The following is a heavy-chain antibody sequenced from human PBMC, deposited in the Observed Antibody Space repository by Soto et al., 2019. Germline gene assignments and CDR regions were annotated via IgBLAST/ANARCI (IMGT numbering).Heavy chain of an antibody. CDR3: GRLAEAATGHTDFDF. CDR2: IHSSGGT. D-gene: IGHD2-15*01. V-gene: IGHV4-39*02. J-gene: IGHJ4*02. CDR1: GASIQSSNYF. Sequence: LSLTCTVSGASIQSSNYFWGWIRQPPGKGLEFAGSIHSSGGTYYNPSLKSRVTVSVDLSNSHFSLSLKSLTATDTAVYYCGRLAEAATGHTDFDFWGQGTLVTVSS.